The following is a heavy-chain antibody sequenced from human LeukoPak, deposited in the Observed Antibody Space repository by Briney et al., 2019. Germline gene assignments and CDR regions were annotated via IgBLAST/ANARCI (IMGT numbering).Heavy chain of an antibody. D-gene: IGHD3-9*01. V-gene: IGHV4-34*01. CDR3: ARGATRAGIPSPTGYFDY. Sequence: PSETLSLTCAVYGVSFSGYYWSWIRQPPGKGLEWIGEINHSGSTNYNPSLKSRVTISVDTSKNQFSLKLSSVTAADTAVYYCARGATRAGIPSPTGYFDYWGQGTLVTVSS. J-gene: IGHJ4*02. CDR1: GVSFSGYY. CDR2: INHSGST.